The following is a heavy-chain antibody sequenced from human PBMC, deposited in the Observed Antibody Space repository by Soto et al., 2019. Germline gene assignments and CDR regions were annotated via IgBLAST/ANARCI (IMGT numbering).Heavy chain of an antibody. Sequence: QLQLQESSPGLVRPSETLSLTCTVSGDSISTNSIYWGWIRQPPGKGLEWIGLIYYRGSTFYHPALQSRVTISVDTSKNQFSLKLSSVTAADTAVYYCARLKDDYFDYWGRGTLVTVSS. CDR2: IYYRGST. CDR3: ARLKDDYFDY. CDR1: GDSISTNSIY. J-gene: IGHJ4*02. V-gene: IGHV4-39*01.